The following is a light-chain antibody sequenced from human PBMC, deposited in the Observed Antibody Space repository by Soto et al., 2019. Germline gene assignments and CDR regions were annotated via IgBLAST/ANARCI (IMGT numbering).Light chain of an antibody. CDR2: DVS. Sequence: QSALTQPASVSGSPGQSITISCTGTSSDVGGYNYVSWYQQHPGKAPKLMIYDVSNRPSGVSNRFSGSKSGNTASLTISGLQAEDGADYYYSSYKSSSTLVFGGGTKLTVL. J-gene: IGLJ2*01. CDR3: SSYKSSSTLV. V-gene: IGLV2-14*01. CDR1: SSDVGGYNY.